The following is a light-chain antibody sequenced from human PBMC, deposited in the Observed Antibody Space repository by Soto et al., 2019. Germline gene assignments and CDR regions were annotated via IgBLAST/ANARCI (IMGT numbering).Light chain of an antibody. Sequence: DLQMTQSPSSLSASVEDRAIITCRASQSISNHLNWYQQKPGKAPKLLIFAASSLQSGVPSRFSGSRSGPDFTLTISSLQPEDFATYYCQQSYSSPPTFGQGTKVEIK. V-gene: IGKV1-39*01. CDR2: AAS. CDR1: QSISNH. CDR3: QQSYSSPPT. J-gene: IGKJ1*01.